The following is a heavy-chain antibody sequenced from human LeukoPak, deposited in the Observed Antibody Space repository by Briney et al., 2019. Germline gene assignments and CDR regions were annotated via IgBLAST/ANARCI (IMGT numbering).Heavy chain of an antibody. CDR3: VRHQLSTTPGEGPTFFDY. CDR1: GGSISSYY. J-gene: IGHJ4*02. Sequence: SETLSLTCTVSGGSISSYYWSWIRQPPGKGLEWIGYIYYSGSTNYNPSLKSRVTISVDTSKNQFSLRLTSVPAADTAIYYCVRHQLSTTPGEGPTFFDYWGQGTLVTVSS. CDR2: IYYSGST. D-gene: IGHD2-2*01. V-gene: IGHV4-59*08.